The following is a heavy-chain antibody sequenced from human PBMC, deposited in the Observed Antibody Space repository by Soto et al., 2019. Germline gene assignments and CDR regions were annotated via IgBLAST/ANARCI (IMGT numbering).Heavy chain of an antibody. CDR2: INAGNDNR. CDR3: ARVRGATTGDTFAY. V-gene: IGHV1-3*01. J-gene: IGHJ4*02. CDR1: GYTFTSYT. D-gene: IGHD1-1*01. Sequence: QVQLVQSGAEVKKPGASVKVSCKASGYTFTSYTIHWVRQAPGQRLEWMGWINAGNDNRKYSQKFQGRVTLTRDTSASTAYLELDSLRSEDTAVYYCARVRGATTGDTFAYWGQGTLVTVSS.